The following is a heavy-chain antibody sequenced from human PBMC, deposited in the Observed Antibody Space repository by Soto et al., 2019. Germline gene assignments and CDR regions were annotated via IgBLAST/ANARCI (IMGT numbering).Heavy chain of an antibody. D-gene: IGHD5-18*01. CDR1: GFTFSRYV. Sequence: GGSLRLSCAASGFTFSRYVMSWVRQAPGKGLEWVSTIRGSGDSTYYADSVKGRFTISRDNSKNTLYLQMNSLRAEDTALYYCAKVRYSYGAFDIWGQGAMVTVSS. V-gene: IGHV3-23*01. CDR2: IRGSGDST. J-gene: IGHJ3*02. CDR3: AKVRYSYGAFDI.